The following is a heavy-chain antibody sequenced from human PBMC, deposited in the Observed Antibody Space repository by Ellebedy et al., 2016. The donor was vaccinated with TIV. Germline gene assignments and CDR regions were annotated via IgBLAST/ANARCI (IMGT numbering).Heavy chain of an antibody. CDR1: ELTVTSNF. J-gene: IGHJ3*02. CDR2: IAIDSTT. Sequence: GGSLRLSCAASELTVTSNFMSWVRQAPGKGLAWVSTIAIDSTTYYADSVKDRFTISRDNSKNTLEIQMNSLRAEDTAVYYCARETYNDVDLKLWGIFDIWGQGTMVTVSS. V-gene: IGHV3-66*01. CDR3: ARETYNDVDLKLWGIFDI. D-gene: IGHD3-10*01.